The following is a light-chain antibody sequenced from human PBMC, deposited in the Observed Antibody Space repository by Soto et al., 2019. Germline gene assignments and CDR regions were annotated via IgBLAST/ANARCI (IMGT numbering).Light chain of an antibody. J-gene: IGLJ1*01. CDR2: DVS. V-gene: IGLV2-14*01. CDR1: SSDVGGYNY. CDR3: SLYTSSSTLYV. Sequence: QSALTQPASVSASPGQSITISCTGTSSDVGGYNYVSWYQQNPGKAPKLIIYDVSNRPSGVSNRFSGSKSGNTASLTISGLQAEDEADYYCSLYTSSSTLYVFGTGTKLTVL.